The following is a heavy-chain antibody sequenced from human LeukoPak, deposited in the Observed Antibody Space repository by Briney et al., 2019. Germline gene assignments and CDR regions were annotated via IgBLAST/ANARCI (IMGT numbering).Heavy chain of an antibody. J-gene: IGHJ5*02. CDR1: GGSISSYY. Sequence: SETLSLTCTVSGGSISSYYWSWIRQPPGEGLEWIGYIYYSGSTNYNPSLKSRVTISVDTSKNQFSLKLSSVTAADTAVYYCARSPLAHGYDFWSDNWFDPWGQGTLVTVSS. D-gene: IGHD3-3*01. V-gene: IGHV4-59*01. CDR2: IYYSGST. CDR3: ARSPLAHGYDFWSDNWFDP.